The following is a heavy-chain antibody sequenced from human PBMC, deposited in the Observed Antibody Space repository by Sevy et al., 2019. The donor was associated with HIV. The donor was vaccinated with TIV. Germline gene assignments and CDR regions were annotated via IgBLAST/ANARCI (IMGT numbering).Heavy chain of an antibody. CDR2: ISGSGGST. V-gene: IGHV3-23*01. CDR1: GFTFSSYA. J-gene: IGHJ6*02. D-gene: IGHD2-2*01. CDR3: AKDWDIVVVPAAKAAGYYYYGMDV. Sequence: GGSLRLSCAASGFTFSSYAMSWVRQAPGKGLERVSAISGSGGSTYYADSVKGRFTISRDNSKNTLYLQMNSLRAEDTAVYYCAKDWDIVVVPAAKAAGYYYYGMDVWCQGTTVTVSS.